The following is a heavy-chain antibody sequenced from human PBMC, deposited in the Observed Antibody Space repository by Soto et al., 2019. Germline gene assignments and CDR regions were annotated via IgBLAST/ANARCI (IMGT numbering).Heavy chain of an antibody. J-gene: IGHJ6*02. CDR2: VIPVLGVT. CDR3: ARRRYCGADCYSQYYYGMDI. Sequence: QVQLVQSGAELKKPGSSVKVSCRSGGDTFSSYTVSWVRQAPGQGLEWMGSVIPVLGVTNYARKFQGRVSITAEKSTSTAYLELRSLTSEDSGVYYCARRRYCGADCYSQYYYGMDIWGQGTTVTVSS. V-gene: IGHV1-69*02. CDR1: GDTFSSYT. D-gene: IGHD2-21*02.